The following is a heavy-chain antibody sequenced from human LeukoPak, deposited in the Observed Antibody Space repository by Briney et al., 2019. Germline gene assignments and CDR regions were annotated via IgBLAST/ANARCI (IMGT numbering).Heavy chain of an antibody. CDR3: AKDKSSGYFDY. J-gene: IGHJ4*02. D-gene: IGHD6-19*01. CDR2: ISWDGGST. Sequence: GGSLRLSCAASGFTFDDYTTHWVRQAPGKGLEWVSLISWDGGSTYYADSVKGRFTISRDNSKNSLYLQMNSLRTEDTALYYCAKDKSSGYFDYWGQGTLVTVSS. V-gene: IGHV3-43*01. CDR1: GFTFDDYT.